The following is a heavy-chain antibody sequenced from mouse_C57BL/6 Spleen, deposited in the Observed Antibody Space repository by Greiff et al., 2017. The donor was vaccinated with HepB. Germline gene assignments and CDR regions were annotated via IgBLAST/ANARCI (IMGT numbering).Heavy chain of an antibody. V-gene: IGHV5-9*01. J-gene: IGHJ3*01. CDR3: ARQGDRGFAY. CDR2: ISGGGGNT. CDR1: GFTFSSYT. D-gene: IGHD3-1*01. Sequence: EVKVIESGGGLVKPGGSLKLSCAASGFTFSSYTMSWVRQTPEKRLEWVATISGGGGNTYYPDSVKGRFTISRDNAKNTLYLQMSSLRSEDTALYYCARQGDRGFAYWGQGTLVTVSA.